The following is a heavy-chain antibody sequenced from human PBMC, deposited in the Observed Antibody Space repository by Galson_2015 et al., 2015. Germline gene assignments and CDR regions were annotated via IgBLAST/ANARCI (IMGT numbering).Heavy chain of an antibody. Sequence: SLRLSCAASGFTFSSYAMSWVRQAPGKGLEWVSAISGSGGSTYYADSVKGRFTISRDNSKNTLYLQMNSLRAEDTAVYYCAKDNFLSPDYGGNSDAFDIWGQGTMVTVSS. V-gene: IGHV3-23*01. J-gene: IGHJ3*02. CDR2: ISGSGGST. CDR1: GFTFSSYA. CDR3: AKDNFLSPDYGGNSDAFDI. D-gene: IGHD4-23*01.